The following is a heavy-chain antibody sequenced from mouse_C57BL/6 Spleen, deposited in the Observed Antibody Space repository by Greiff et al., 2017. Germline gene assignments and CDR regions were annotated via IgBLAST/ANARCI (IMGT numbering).Heavy chain of an antibody. CDR2: IHPNSGST. D-gene: IGHD2-10*02. V-gene: IGHV1-64*01. Sequence: QVQLQQSGAELVKPGASVKLSCKASGYTFTSYWMHWVKQRPGQGLEWIGMIHPNSGSTNYNEKFKSKATLTVDKSSSTAYMQLSSLTSEDSAVYYCAREGYGNFYFDYWGQGTTLTVSS. J-gene: IGHJ2*01. CDR3: AREGYGNFYFDY. CDR1: GYTFTSYW.